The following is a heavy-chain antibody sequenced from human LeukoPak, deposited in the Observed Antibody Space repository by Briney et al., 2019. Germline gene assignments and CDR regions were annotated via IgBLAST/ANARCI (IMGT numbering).Heavy chain of an antibody. CDR2: INWNGGST. V-gene: IGHV3-20*04. J-gene: IGHJ5*02. CDR3: ARESSYYDSSVNWSDP. CDR1: GFTFDDYG. D-gene: IGHD3-22*01. Sequence: PGGSLRLSCAASGFTFDDYGMSWVRQAPGKGLEWVSGINWNGGSTGYADSVKGRFTISRDNAKNSLYLQMNSLRAEDTSLYYCARESSYYDSSVNWSDPWGQGTLVTVSS.